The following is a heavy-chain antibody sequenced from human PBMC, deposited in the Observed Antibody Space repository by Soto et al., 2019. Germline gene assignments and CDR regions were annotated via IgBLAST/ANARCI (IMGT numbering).Heavy chain of an antibody. CDR2: IYYSGST. V-gene: IGHV4-59*01. J-gene: IGHJ6*02. CDR1: GGSISSYY. CDR3: AREYHNYGMDV. Sequence: SETLSLTCTVSGGSISSYYWSWIRQPPGKGLEWIGYIYYSGSTNYNPSLKSRVTISVDTSKNQFSLKLSSVTAADTAVYYCAREYHNYGMDVWGQGTTVTVSS.